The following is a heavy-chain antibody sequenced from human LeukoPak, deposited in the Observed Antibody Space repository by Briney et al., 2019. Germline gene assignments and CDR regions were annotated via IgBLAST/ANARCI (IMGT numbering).Heavy chain of an antibody. CDR1: GYSISSGYY. D-gene: IGHD3-22*01. J-gene: IGHJ4*02. V-gene: IGHV4-38-2*02. CDR3: ARGRRLDYYDSSGFLDF. Sequence: SETLSLTCTVSGYSISSGYYWGWIRQSPGKGLEWIGYIYHSGTTYYNPSLKSRVTISVDTSKNQFSLKLNSVTAADTAVYFCARGRRLDYYDSSGFLDFWGQGTLVTVSS. CDR2: IYHSGTT.